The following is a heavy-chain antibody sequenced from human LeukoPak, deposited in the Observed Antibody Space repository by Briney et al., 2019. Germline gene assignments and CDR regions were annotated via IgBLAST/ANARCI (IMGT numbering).Heavy chain of an antibody. Sequence: GGSLRLSCAASGFTFSSYAMSWVRQAPGKGLEWVSAISGSGGSTYYADSVKGRFTISRDNSKNTLYLQMNSLRAEDTAVYYCARERGYYDFWSGYYGPFDYWGQGTLVTVSS. D-gene: IGHD3-3*01. V-gene: IGHV3-23*01. CDR2: ISGSGGST. CDR1: GFTFSSYA. J-gene: IGHJ4*02. CDR3: ARERGYYDFWSGYYGPFDY.